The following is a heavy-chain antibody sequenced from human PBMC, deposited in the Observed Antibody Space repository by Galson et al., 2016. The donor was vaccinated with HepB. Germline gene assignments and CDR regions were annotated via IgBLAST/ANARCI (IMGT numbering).Heavy chain of an antibody. J-gene: IGHJ3*01. CDR2: INHRGNT. CDR3: ASFVGFCSGGTCRFP. Sequence: SETLSLTCAVYGGSFSDYLWTWIRQPPGKGLEWVAEINHRGNTNYKPSLKSRLTISVDSFKNQFSLKLSSVTAADTAVYYCASFVGFCSGGTCRFPWGQGTMVSVSS. V-gene: IGHV4-34*01. CDR1: GGSFSDYL. D-gene: IGHD2-15*01.